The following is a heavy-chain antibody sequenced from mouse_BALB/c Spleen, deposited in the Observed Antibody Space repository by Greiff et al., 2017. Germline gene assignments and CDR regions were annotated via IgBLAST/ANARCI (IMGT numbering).Heavy chain of an antibody. CDR2: IDPANGNT. V-gene: IGHV14-3*02. Sequence: VQLQQSGAELVKPGASVKLSCTASGFNIKDTYMHWVKQRPEQGLEWIGRIDPANGNTKYDPKFQGKATITADTSSNTAYLQLSSLTSEDTAVYYCARRRAIYYGSLDYWGQGTTLTVSS. CDR3: ARRRAIYYGSLDY. CDR1: GFNIKDTY. D-gene: IGHD2-2*01. J-gene: IGHJ2*01.